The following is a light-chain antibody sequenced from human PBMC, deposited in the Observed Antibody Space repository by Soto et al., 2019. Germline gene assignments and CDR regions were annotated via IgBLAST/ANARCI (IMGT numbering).Light chain of an antibody. CDR2: GAP. Sequence: EIVLTQSPATLSLSPGERASLSCRASQSVTTYLAWYQQKPGQAPRLLIYGAPTRATGIPARFSGSGSGTEFTLTISSLQSEDFAVYYCQQYGSSPPWTFGQGTKVDIK. CDR3: QQYGSSPPWT. V-gene: IGKV3-15*01. CDR1: QSVTTY. J-gene: IGKJ1*01.